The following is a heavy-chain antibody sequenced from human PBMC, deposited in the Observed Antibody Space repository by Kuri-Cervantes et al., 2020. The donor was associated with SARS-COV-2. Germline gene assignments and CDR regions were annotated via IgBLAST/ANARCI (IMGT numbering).Heavy chain of an antibody. CDR1: GFTFSSYG. CDR3: ARDVSALDV. V-gene: IGHV3-30*02. D-gene: IGHD5/OR15-5a*01. J-gene: IGHJ6*04. Sequence: GESLKISCAASGFTFSSYGMHWVRQAPGKGLEWVAFIRYDGSNKYYADSVKGRFTISRDNSKNTLYLQMNSLRAEDTAVYYCARDVSALDVWGKGTTVTVSS. CDR2: IRYDGSNK.